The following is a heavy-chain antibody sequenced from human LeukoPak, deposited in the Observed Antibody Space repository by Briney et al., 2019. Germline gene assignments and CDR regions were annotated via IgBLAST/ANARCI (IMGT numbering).Heavy chain of an antibody. Sequence: PGGSPRLSCAASGFTFSSYGMHWVRQAPGKGLEWVAVISYDGSNKYYADSVKGRFTISRDNSKNTLYLQMNSLRAEDTAVYYCAQSGVLRYFDWSNFDYWGQGTLVTVSS. J-gene: IGHJ4*02. D-gene: IGHD3-9*01. CDR2: ISYDGSNK. V-gene: IGHV3-30*03. CDR3: AQSGVLRYFDWSNFDY. CDR1: GFTFSSYG.